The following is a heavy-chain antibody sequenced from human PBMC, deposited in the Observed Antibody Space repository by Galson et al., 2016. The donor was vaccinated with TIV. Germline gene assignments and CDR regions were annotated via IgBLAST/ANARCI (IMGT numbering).Heavy chain of an antibody. Sequence: SVKVSCKASGETFSNYAISWVRQAPGQGLEWMGRIIPILNIANYAQEFQGRVTITADESTSTVYMELNSLRSDDTAVYYCARGPAENYWGQGTLVTVSS. CDR2: IIPILNIA. CDR3: ARGPAENY. V-gene: IGHV1-69*04. J-gene: IGHJ4*02. CDR1: GETFSNYA.